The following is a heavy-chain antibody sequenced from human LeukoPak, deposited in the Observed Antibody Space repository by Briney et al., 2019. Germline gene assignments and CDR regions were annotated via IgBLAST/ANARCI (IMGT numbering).Heavy chain of an antibody. J-gene: IGHJ4*02. D-gene: IGHD2-2*01. V-gene: IGHV3-30*18. CDR3: AKGDCSSTSCRYGSGSYLHY. CDR2: ISYDGSNK. Sequence: GGSLRLSCAASGFTFSSYGMHWVRQAPGKGLEWVAVISYDGSNKYYADSVKGRFTISRDNSKNTLYLQVNSLRAEDTAVYYCAKGDCSSTSCRYGSGSYLHYWGQGTLVTVSS. CDR1: GFTFSSYG.